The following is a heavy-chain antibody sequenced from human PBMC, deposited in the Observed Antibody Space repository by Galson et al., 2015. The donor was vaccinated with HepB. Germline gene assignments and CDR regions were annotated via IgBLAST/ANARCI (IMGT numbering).Heavy chain of an antibody. V-gene: IGHV3-48*04. CDR2: ISSSSSTI. CDR3: VFLRDYDLKPLDY. D-gene: IGHD3-3*01. Sequence: MNWVRQAPGKGLECVSYISSSSSTIYYADSVKGRFTISRDNAKNSLYLQMNSLRVEDTAVYYCVFLRDYDLKPLDYWGQGTLVTVSS. J-gene: IGHJ4*02.